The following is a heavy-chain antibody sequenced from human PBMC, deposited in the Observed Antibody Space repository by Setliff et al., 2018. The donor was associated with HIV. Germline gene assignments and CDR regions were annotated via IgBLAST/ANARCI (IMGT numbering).Heavy chain of an antibody. CDR1: GGTFSSYA. J-gene: IGHJ4*02. CDR2: FITVFRRP. D-gene: IGHD2-2*01. CDR3: AIDMVGGWLRPMPDF. V-gene: IGHV1-69*13. Sequence: VASVKVSCKASGGTFSSYAISWVRQAPGQGLEWMGTFITVFRRPTYAQKLQGRVTITADESTSTAYMELSSLRSGDTAVYYCAIDMVGGWLRPMPDFWGQGALVTVSS.